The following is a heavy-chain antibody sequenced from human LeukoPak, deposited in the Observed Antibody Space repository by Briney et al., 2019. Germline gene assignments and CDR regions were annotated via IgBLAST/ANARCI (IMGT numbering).Heavy chain of an antibody. CDR1: GDSVSSNSAA. D-gene: IGHD3-10*01. CDR2: TYYRSKWYN. Sequence: SQTLSLTCAISGDSVSSNSAAWNWIRQSPSRGLEWLGRTYYRSKWYNDYAVSVKSRITINPDTSKNQFSLQLNSVTPEDTAVYYCARETMVRGVIYEIGPYFDYWGQGTLVTVSS. CDR3: ARETMVRGVIYEIGPYFDY. J-gene: IGHJ4*02. V-gene: IGHV6-1*01.